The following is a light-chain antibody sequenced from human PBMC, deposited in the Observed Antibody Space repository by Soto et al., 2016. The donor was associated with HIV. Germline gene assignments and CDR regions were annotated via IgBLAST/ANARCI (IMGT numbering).Light chain of an antibody. Sequence: DIQMTQSPSSLSASVGDRVTITCRASQSISRYLNWYQQKPGKAPKLLMYAASSLQSGVPSRFSGGGSGTDFTLSISSLQPEDFATYYCQQSYSIPPVTFGQGT. CDR1: QSISRY. CDR2: AAS. CDR3: QQSYSIPPVT. V-gene: IGKV1-39*01. J-gene: IGKJ1*01.